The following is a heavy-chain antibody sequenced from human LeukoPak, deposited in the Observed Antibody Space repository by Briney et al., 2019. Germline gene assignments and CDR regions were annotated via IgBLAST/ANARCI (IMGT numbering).Heavy chain of an antibody. V-gene: IGHV5-51*01. CDR2: ISPGDSGV. J-gene: IGHJ5*02. Sequence: GESLKISCKGSGYSFTNFWIGWVRQMPGKGLEWMGVISPGDSGVRYSPSFQGQVTISVDKSISTAYLQWSSLKASDSAMYYCAAGGASAPWGQGTLVTVSS. CDR3: AAGGASAP. D-gene: IGHD3-16*01. CDR1: GYSFTNFW.